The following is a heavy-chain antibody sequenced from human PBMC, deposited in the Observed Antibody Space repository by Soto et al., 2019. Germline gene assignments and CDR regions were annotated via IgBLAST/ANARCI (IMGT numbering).Heavy chain of an antibody. V-gene: IGHV3-15*07. CDR2: IKSKTDGGTT. J-gene: IGHJ6*02. D-gene: IGHD3-10*01. CDR3: TTLYGSGYYYYGMDV. Sequence: AGGSLRLSCAASGFTFSNAWMNWVRQAPGKGLEWVGRIKSKTDGGTTDYAAPVKGRFTISRDDSKNTLYLQMNSLKTEDTAVYYCTTLYGSGYYYYGMDVWGQGTTVTVSS. CDR1: GFTFSNAW.